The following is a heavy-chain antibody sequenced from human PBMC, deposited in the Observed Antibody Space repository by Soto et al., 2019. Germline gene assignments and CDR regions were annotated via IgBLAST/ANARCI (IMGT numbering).Heavy chain of an antibody. CDR3: AREGSHSYGYDCYYYGMDV. Sequence: ASVKVSCKASGYTFTSYGISWVRQAPGQGLEWMGWISAYNGNTNYAQKLQGRVTMTTDTSTSTAYMELRSLRSDDMAVYYCAREGSHSYGYDCYYYGMDVWGQGTTVTVSS. V-gene: IGHV1-18*03. CDR1: GYTFTSYG. D-gene: IGHD5-18*01. J-gene: IGHJ6*02. CDR2: ISAYNGNT.